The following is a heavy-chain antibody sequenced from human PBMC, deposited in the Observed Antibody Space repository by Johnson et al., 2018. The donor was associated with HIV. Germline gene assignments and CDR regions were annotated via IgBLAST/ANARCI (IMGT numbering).Heavy chain of an antibody. V-gene: IGHV3-20*04. D-gene: IGHD4-11*01. CDR1: GFTYSSYA. Sequence: VQLVESGGGVVQPGRSLRLSCAASGFTYSSYAMHWVRQAPGKGLEWVSGIHWNGGSTGYAESVKGRFTISRDNAKNSLYLQMNSLRAEDTALYYCARDTYSSDACDIWGQGTMVTVSS. CDR2: IHWNGGST. J-gene: IGHJ3*02. CDR3: ARDTYSSDACDI.